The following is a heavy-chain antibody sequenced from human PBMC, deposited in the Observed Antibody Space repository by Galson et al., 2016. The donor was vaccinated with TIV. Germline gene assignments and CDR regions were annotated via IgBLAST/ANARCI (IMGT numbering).Heavy chain of an antibody. CDR1: GFTFSRYT. Sequence: SLRLSCAASGFTFSRYTFHWVRQTPGKGLEWVAIISHDGNNKDFADSVEGRFTISRDSSKNTAFLQMNSLRLEDTAVYYCTRDGRGNWKYVDYFDYWGPGTVVTVSS. CDR2: ISHDGNNK. D-gene: IGHD1-7*01. J-gene: IGHJ4*02. CDR3: TRDGRGNWKYVDYFDY. V-gene: IGHV3-30-3*01.